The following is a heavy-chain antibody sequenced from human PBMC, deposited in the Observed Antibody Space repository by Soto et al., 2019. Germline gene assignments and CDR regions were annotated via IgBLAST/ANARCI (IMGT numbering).Heavy chain of an antibody. CDR2: INPSGGST. Sequence: ASVKVSCKASGYTFTSYCMHWVRQAPGQGLEWMGIINPSGGSTSYAQKFQGRVTMTRDTSTSTVYMELSSLRSEDTAVYYCARDGNYYDSSGSYPGWFDPWGQGTLVTVSS. D-gene: IGHD3-22*01. CDR3: ARDGNYYDSSGSYPGWFDP. CDR1: GYTFTSYC. V-gene: IGHV1-46*01. J-gene: IGHJ5*02.